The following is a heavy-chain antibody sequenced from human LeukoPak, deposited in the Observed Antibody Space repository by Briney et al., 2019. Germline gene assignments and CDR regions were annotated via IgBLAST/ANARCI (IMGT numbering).Heavy chain of an antibody. CDR2: ISSSSSYI. CDR3: ARANCSGGSCYTDY. J-gene: IGHJ4*02. V-gene: IGHV3-21*01. CDR1: GFTFSSYS. D-gene: IGHD2-15*01. Sequence: GGSLRLSCVASGFTFSSYSMNWVRQAPGKGLEWVSSISSSSSYIYYADSVKGRFTISRDNAKNSLYLQMNSLRAEDTAVYYCARANCSGGSCYTDYWGQGTLVTVSS.